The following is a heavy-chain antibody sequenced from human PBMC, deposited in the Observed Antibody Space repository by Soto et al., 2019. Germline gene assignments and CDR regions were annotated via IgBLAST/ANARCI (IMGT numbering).Heavy chain of an antibody. V-gene: IGHV3-73*01. CDR2: VRSKGNNYAT. Sequence: EVQLVESGGGLVQPGESLKLSCAASGFTFSVSAMHWVRQASGKGLEWVGRVRSKGNNYATAYAESVRGRFTISRDDSKNTAYCQMNSLKTEDTAVYYCTRQAPVTAVENDALAFWGQGTMVTVSS. D-gene: IGHD2-21*02. CDR3: TRQAPVTAVENDALAF. J-gene: IGHJ3*01. CDR1: GFTFSVSA.